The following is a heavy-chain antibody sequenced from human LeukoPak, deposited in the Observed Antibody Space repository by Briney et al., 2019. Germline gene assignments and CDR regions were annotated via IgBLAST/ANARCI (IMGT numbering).Heavy chain of an antibody. CDR3: ATEAYGY. CDR2: INHSGST. Sequence: SETLSLTCAVYGGSFSGYYWSWIRQPPGKGLEWIGEINHSGSTNYNPSLKSRVTISVDTSKNQFSLKLSSVTAADTAVYYCATEAYGYWGQGTLVTVSS. D-gene: IGHD3-16*01. CDR1: GGSFSGYY. V-gene: IGHV4-34*01. J-gene: IGHJ4*02.